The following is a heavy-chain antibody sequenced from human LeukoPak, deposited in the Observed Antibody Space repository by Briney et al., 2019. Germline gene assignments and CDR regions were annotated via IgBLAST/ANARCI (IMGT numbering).Heavy chain of an antibody. Sequence: GGSLRLSCAASGFAFSRSGMHWVRQAPGKGLEWVAVVWYDGSNKHYADSVKGRFTISRDNSNNTLYLQMNSLRAEDTAVYYCAKADKIAVAGIGYFDYWGQGTLVTVSS. CDR1: GFAFSRSG. CDR3: AKADKIAVAGIGYFDY. V-gene: IGHV3-33*06. CDR2: VWYDGSNK. J-gene: IGHJ4*02. D-gene: IGHD6-19*01.